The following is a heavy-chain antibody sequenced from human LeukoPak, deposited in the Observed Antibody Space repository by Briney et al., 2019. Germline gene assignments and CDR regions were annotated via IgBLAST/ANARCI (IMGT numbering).Heavy chain of an antibody. CDR2: MSSSSDTI. CDR1: GFTFSSYS. J-gene: IGHJ4*02. D-gene: IGHD3-3*01. CDR3: ACGVDFSSGSKRGFDY. V-gene: IGHV3-48*01. Sequence: GGSLRLSCAASGFTFSSYSMNWVRQAPGKGLEWVSYMSSSSDTIYYADSVKGRFTISRDNAKSSLFLQMNSLRGEDTAIYYCACGVDFSSGSKRGFDYWGLGTLVTVSS.